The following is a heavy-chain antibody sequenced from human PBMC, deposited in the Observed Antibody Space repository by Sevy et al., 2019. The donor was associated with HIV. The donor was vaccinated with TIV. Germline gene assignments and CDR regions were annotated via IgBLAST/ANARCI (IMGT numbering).Heavy chain of an antibody. CDR1: GFTFDDYT. CDR2: ISWDGGST. D-gene: IGHD2-2*01. V-gene: IGHV3-43*01. J-gene: IGHJ4*02. Sequence: GGSLRLSCAASGFTFDDYTMDWVRQAPGKGLEWVSLISWDGGSTYYADSVKGRFTISRDNSKNSLYLQMNSLRTEDTALYYCAKGPGGHCISTSCDLYFDYWGQGTLVTVSS. CDR3: AKGPGGHCISTSCDLYFDY.